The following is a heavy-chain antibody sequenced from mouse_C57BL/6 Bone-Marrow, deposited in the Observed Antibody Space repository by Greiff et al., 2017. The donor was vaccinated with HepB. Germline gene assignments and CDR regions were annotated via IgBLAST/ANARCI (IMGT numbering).Heavy chain of an antibody. Sequence: EVKLMESGGGLVQPGGSLSLSCAASGFTFTDYYMSWVRQPPGKALEWLGFIRNKANGYTTEYSASVKGRFTISRDNSQSILYLQMNPLRAEDSATYYCARPYSNYVAWFAYWGQGTLVTVSA. CDR3: ARPYSNYVAWFAY. V-gene: IGHV7-3*01. CDR1: GFTFTDYY. D-gene: IGHD2-5*01. J-gene: IGHJ3*01. CDR2: IRNKANGYTT.